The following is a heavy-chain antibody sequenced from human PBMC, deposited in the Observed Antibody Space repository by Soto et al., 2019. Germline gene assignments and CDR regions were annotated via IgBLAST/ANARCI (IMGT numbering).Heavy chain of an antibody. CDR3: SGSRGNKCGVGTNLHFDF. J-gene: IGHJ4*02. Sequence: QVQLVQSGAEVKKPGSSVKVSCKTSGGTFSTYSIVWVRQAPGEGLEWMGGIIPIFGTANYAQKFQDRVTSSAEKTKNTGLKELRRLKSGGTAIYFRSGSRGNKCGVGTNLHFDFWGQGTLGTVPS. D-gene: IGHD3-10*01. V-gene: IGHV1-69*06. CDR1: GGTFSTYS. CDR2: IIPIFGTA.